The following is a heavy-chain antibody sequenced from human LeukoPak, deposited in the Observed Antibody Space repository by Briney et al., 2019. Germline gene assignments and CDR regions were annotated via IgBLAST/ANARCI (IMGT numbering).Heavy chain of an antibody. CDR1: GFTFSSYS. Sequence: PGGSLRLSCAASGFTFSSYSMLWVRQAPGKGLEWVSYISSSSSTIYYADSVKGRFTISRDNAKNSLYLQMNSLRAEDTAVYYCATDYGANSGGFDYWGQGTLVTVSS. J-gene: IGHJ4*02. V-gene: IGHV3-48*01. D-gene: IGHD4-23*01. CDR2: ISSSSSTI. CDR3: ATDYGANSGGFDY.